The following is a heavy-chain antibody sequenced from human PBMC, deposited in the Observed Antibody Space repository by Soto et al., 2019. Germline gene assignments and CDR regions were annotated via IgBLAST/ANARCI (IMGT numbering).Heavy chain of an antibody. CDR1: GFTVSSNY. CDR2: IYSGGST. CDR3: ARARSGRYCSGGSCYGTFYFDY. V-gene: IGHV3-66*01. D-gene: IGHD2-15*01. Sequence: PGGSLRLSCAASGFTVSSNYMSWVRQAPGKGLEWVSVIYSGGSTYYADSVKGRFTISRDNSKNTLYLQMNSLRAEDTAAYYCARARSGRYCSGGSCYGTFYFDYWGQGTLVTVSS. J-gene: IGHJ4*02.